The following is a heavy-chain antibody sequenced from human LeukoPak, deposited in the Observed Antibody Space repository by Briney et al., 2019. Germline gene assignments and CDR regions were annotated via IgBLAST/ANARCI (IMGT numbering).Heavy chain of an antibody. Sequence: SVKVSCKASGGTFSSYAISWVRQAPGQGLEWMGGIIPIFGTANYAQKFQGRVTITADESTSTAYMELSSLRSEDTAVYYCAREPYDYVWGSPGDAFDIWGQGTMVTVSS. CDR3: AREPYDYVWGSPGDAFDI. CDR1: GGTFSSYA. CDR2: IIPIFGTA. V-gene: IGHV1-69*01. D-gene: IGHD3-16*01. J-gene: IGHJ3*02.